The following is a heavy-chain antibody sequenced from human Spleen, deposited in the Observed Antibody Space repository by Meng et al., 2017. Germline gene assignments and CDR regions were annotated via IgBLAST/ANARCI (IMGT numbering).Heavy chain of an antibody. CDR1: GYTFTGYY. CDR3: ARGRNTQQWLVGRKVTDY. D-gene: IGHD6-19*01. J-gene: IGHJ4*02. V-gene: IGHV1-2*06. CDR2: INPNSGGT. Sequence: VRLVQSGAEVKRPGSSVKVSCKASGYTFTGYYMHWGRQAPGQGLEWMGRINPNSGGTNYAQKFQGRVTMTRDTSISTAYMELSRLRSDDTAVYYCARGRNTQQWLVGRKVTDYWGQGTLVTASS.